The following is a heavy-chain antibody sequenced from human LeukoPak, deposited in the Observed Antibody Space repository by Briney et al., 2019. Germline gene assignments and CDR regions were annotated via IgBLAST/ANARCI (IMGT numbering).Heavy chain of an antibody. CDR1: GGSISSGDYY. D-gene: IGHD6-19*01. Sequence: PSETLSLTCTVSGGSISSGDYYWGWIRQPPGKGLEWIGSVYYTGASYYNPSLKSRVTISIDTSKKHFSLKLTSVTAADTAVYYCARVNSSGWYNWFDPWGQGTLVTVSS. CDR2: VYYTGAS. V-gene: IGHV4-39*07. CDR3: ARVNSSGWYNWFDP. J-gene: IGHJ5*02.